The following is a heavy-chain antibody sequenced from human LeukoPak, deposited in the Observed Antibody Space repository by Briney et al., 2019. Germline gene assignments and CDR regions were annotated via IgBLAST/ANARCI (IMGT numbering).Heavy chain of an antibody. D-gene: IGHD3-3*01. V-gene: IGHV4-39*07. CDR1: GGSINTGTYF. Sequence: PSETLSLTCTVSGGSINTGTYFWGWIRQPPGKGLEWIASISYSGSTHYNPSLKSRVTISVDTSKNQFSLKLSSVTAADTAVYYCARPIWSGGPYGYWGQGTLVTVSS. CDR3: ARPIWSGGPYGY. J-gene: IGHJ4*02. CDR2: ISYSGST.